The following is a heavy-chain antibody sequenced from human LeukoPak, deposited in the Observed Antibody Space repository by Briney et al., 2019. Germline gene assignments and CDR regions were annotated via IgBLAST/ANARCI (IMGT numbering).Heavy chain of an antibody. Sequence: ASVNVSCTASGYTFTSYGISWVRQAPGQGLEWMGWINPNSGGTNYAQQFQGRVTMTRDTSISTAYMELSRLRSDDTAVYYCARDHPILVTYDYWGQGTLVTVSS. V-gene: IGHV1-2*02. CDR2: INPNSGGT. J-gene: IGHJ4*02. CDR1: GYTFTSYG. D-gene: IGHD3-9*01. CDR3: ARDHPILVTYDY.